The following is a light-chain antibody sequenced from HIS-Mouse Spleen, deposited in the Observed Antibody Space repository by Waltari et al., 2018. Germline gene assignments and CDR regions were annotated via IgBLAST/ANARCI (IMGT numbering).Light chain of an antibody. CDR1: SSDVGGYKS. Sequence: QSALTQPRSVSGSPGQSVPISCTGTSSDVGGYKSVSWYQQHPGKAPKLMIYDVSKRPSGVPDRFSGSKSGNTASLTISGLQAEDEADYYCCSYAGSYTWVFGGGTKLTVL. J-gene: IGLJ3*02. CDR2: DVS. CDR3: CSYAGSYTWV. V-gene: IGLV2-11*01.